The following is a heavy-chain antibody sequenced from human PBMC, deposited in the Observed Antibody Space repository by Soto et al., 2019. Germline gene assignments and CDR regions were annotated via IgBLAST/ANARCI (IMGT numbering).Heavy chain of an antibody. CDR3: GRDGYCISTSCYFFGMDV. J-gene: IGHJ6*02. CDR2: IYSGGST. CDR1: GFTVSSNY. V-gene: IGHV3-66*01. Sequence: PGGSLRLSCAASGFTVSSNYMSWVRQAPGKGLEWVSVIYSGGSTYYADSVKGRFTISRDNSKNTLYLQMNSLRAEDTAVYYCGRDGYCISTSCYFFGMDVWGQGTTVTVSS. D-gene: IGHD2-2*03.